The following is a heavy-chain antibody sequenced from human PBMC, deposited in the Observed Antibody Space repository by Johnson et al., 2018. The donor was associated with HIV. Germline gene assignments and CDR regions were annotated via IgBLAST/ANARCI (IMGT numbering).Heavy chain of an antibody. D-gene: IGHD3-22*01. Sequence: QVQLVESGGGVVQPGRSLRLSCAASGFTFSGYAMHWVRQAPGMGLGWVALISYDGSNKYYADSVKGRFIISRDTSKHTLYLQMNSLRAKDTAVYYCARDGPYYDSSGYYYGTVFYAFDIWGQGTMVTVSS. CDR1: GFTFSGYA. V-gene: IGHV3-30*04. J-gene: IGHJ3*02. CDR3: ARDGPYYDSSGYYYGTVFYAFDI. CDR2: ISYDGSNK.